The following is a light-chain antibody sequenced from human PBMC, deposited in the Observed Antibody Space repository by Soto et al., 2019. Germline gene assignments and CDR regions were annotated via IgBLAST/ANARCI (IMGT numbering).Light chain of an antibody. Sequence: DIQMTQSPSTLSASVGDRVTITCRASQSISSWLAWYQQRPGKAPKLLIYKASSLESGVPSRFSGSGSGTEFTLTISSLQPDDFATYHCQQYNSYSLTFGGGTKVAIK. CDR1: QSISSW. J-gene: IGKJ4*01. CDR3: QQYNSYSLT. CDR2: KAS. V-gene: IGKV1-5*03.